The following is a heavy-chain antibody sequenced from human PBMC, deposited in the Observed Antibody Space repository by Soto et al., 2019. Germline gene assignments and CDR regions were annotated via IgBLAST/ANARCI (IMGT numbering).Heavy chain of an antibody. J-gene: IGHJ4*02. CDR1: GGSISSYY. Sequence: SETLSLTCTVSGGSISSYYWSWIRQPPGKGLEWIGYIYYSGSTNYNPSLKSRVTISVDTPKNQFSLKLSSVTAADTAVYYCARRAGIAVAGTWDYFDYWGQGTLVTVS. CDR3: ARRAGIAVAGTWDYFDY. CDR2: IYYSGST. D-gene: IGHD6-19*01. V-gene: IGHV4-59*08.